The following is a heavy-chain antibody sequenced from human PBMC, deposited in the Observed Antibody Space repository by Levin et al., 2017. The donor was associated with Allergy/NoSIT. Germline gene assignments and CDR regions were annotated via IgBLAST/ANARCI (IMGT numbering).Heavy chain of an antibody. Sequence: SGPTLVKPTQTLTLTCTFSGFSLSSSGVGVGWIRQPPGKPLEWLTVIYWDDNKRYSPSLKSRLTITKDTSKNQVVLTMTNMDPVDTATYYCAHRLPYYFDSWGHGTLVTVSS. J-gene: IGHJ4*01. CDR2: IYWDDNK. V-gene: IGHV2-5*02. CDR3: AHRLPYYFDS. CDR1: GFSLSSSGVG.